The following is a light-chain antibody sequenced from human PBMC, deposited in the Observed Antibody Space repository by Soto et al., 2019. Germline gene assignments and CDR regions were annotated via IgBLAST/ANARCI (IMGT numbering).Light chain of an antibody. CDR1: QSISDT. Sequence: EIVMTQSPATLSVSPGGRATLSCRASQSISDTLAWYQQKPGQAPRLLIYDASNRATGIPARFSGSGSGTDFTLTISSLQPEDFATYYCQQSYSTPLTFGGGTKVDIK. CDR2: DAS. J-gene: IGKJ4*01. V-gene: IGKV3D-15*01. CDR3: QQSYSTPLT.